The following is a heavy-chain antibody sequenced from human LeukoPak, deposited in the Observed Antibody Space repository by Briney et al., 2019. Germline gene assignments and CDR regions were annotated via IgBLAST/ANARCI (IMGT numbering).Heavy chain of an antibody. CDR2: ITHSGST. Sequence: PSETLSLTCAVYGGTFSDYSWNWIRQPPGKGLGWIGEITHSGSTNYNPSLKSRVSISLDPSKNQISLKLRSVTAADTAVYYCARDVVDSGGYYYVYLDYWGQGTQVTVSS. D-gene: IGHD3-22*01. CDR3: ARDVVDSGGYYYVYLDY. CDR1: GGTFSDYS. V-gene: IGHV4-34*01. J-gene: IGHJ4*02.